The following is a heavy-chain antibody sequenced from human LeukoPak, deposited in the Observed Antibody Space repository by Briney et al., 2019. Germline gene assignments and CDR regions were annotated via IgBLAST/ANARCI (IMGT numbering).Heavy chain of an antibody. CDR2: INANSGGT. Sequence: ASVKVSCKTSGYTFTAYHIHWVRQAPGQGLEWMGWINANSGGTKYAEKFQGRVTMTRDTSISTAYMELSRLRSDDTAVYYCARDNRGGSANWGLGDAFDIWGQGTMVTVSS. J-gene: IGHJ3*02. V-gene: IGHV1-2*02. CDR1: GYTFTAYH. CDR3: ARDNRGGSANWGLGDAFDI. D-gene: IGHD7-27*01.